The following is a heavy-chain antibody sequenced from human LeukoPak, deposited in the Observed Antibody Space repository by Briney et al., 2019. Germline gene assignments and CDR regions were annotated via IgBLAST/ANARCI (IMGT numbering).Heavy chain of an antibody. J-gene: IGHJ4*02. CDR2: IIPIFGTA. CDR1: GGTFSSYA. Sequence: SVKVSCKASGGTFSSYAISWVRQAPGQGLEWMGGIIPIFGTANYAQKLQGRVTMTTDTSTSTAYMELRSLRSDDTAVYYCARGNCGGDCYDDYWGQGTLVTVSS. V-gene: IGHV1-69*05. D-gene: IGHD2-21*02. CDR3: ARGNCGGDCYDDY.